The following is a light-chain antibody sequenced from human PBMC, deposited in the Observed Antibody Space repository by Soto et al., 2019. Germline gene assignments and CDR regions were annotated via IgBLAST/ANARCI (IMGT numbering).Light chain of an antibody. CDR3: QQYNNRQT. CDR1: QSVSSN. Sequence: EIVMTQSPATLSVSPGERATLSCRASQSVSSNLAWYQRKPGQAPRLLMYATSVRATGIPARFSGSGSGTEFTLTISSLQSEDFAVYYCQQYNNRQTFGQGTKVDIK. V-gene: IGKV3-15*01. J-gene: IGKJ1*01. CDR2: ATS.